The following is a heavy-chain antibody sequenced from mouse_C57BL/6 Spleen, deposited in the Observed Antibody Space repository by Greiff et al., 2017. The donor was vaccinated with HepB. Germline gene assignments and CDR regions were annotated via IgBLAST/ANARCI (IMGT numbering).Heavy chain of an antibody. CDR1: GYSFTGYY. CDR3: ARNSHWYFDV. CDR2: INPSTGGT. J-gene: IGHJ1*03. V-gene: IGHV1-43*01. Sequence: EVQLQQSGPELVKPGASVKISCKASGYSFTGYYMHWVKQSSEKSLEWIGEINPSTGGTSYNQKFKGKATLTVDKSSSTAYMQLKSLTSEDSAVYYCARNSHWYFDVWGTGTTVTVSS. D-gene: IGHD6-1*01.